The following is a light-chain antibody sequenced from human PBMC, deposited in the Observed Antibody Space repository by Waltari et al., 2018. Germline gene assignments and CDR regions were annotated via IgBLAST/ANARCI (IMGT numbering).Light chain of an antibody. CDR3: SSYADSNICV. V-gene: IGLV2-23*01. J-gene: IGLJ1*01. CDR2: EGN. Sequence: QSALTQPASVSGSPGQSLTISCTGTSGDIGGYNLVSWYQQHPGKAPKLMIYEGNKRPSGVSNRFSGSKSGNTASLTISGLQAEGEADYYCSSYADSNICVFGSGTKVTVL. CDR1: SGDIGGYNL.